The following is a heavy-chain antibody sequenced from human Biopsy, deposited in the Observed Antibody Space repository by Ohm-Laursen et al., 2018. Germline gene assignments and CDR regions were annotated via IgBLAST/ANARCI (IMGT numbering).Heavy chain of an antibody. CDR3: ARDMTVSARPYYYSGVDV. J-gene: IGHJ6*02. D-gene: IGHD4-17*01. V-gene: IGHV3-74*01. CDR1: GFTFSDYW. Sequence: SLRLSCAASGFTFSDYWLNWVRQAPGRGLVWVSRINGDGTNTNYADSVKGRFTISRDNAKNTLYLQMNSLRAEDTAVYYCARDMTVSARPYYYSGVDVWGPGTRVTVSS. CDR2: INGDGTNT.